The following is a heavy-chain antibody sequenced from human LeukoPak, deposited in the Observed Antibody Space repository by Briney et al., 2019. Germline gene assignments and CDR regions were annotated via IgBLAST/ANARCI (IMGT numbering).Heavy chain of an antibody. V-gene: IGHV3-23*01. CDR2: ISGSGGST. CDR1: GFSFRIYR. CDR3: AKDGNNVVVPAAIPPSLFEY. D-gene: IGHD2-2*01. Sequence: GGSLRLSCAASGFSFRIYRLTWVRQAPGKGLEWVSAISGSGGSTYYADSVKGRFTISRDNAKNTLYLQMNSLRAEDTAVYYCAKDGNNVVVPAAIPPSLFEYWGQGTLVTVSS. J-gene: IGHJ4*02.